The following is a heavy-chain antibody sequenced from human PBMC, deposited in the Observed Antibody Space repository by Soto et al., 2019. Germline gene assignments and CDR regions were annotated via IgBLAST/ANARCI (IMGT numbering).Heavy chain of an antibody. D-gene: IGHD6-13*01. CDR2: ISSRDGST. CDR1: RFSFSCYA. J-gene: IGHJ4*02. V-gene: IGHV3-23*01. CDR3: ARDRERDAWYEDY. Sequence: GSLRLSCVASRFSFSCYAMSWVRQAPGKGLEWASAISSRDGSTYYADSVKGRFTISRDNSKNTLYLQTNSLRAEDTAVYYCARDRERDAWYEDYWGQGTLVTVSS.